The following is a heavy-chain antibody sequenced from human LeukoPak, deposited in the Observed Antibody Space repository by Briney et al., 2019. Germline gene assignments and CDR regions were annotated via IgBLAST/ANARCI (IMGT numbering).Heavy chain of an antibody. CDR3: ARSYNYRFDY. Sequence: PGGSLRPSCEVSGFTVSTYWMHWVRQGPGKGLEWVARLSSDGRSTNYADFVKGRATISRDNAKNTLFLEMSGLRADDTAVYYCARSYNYRFDYWGQGTLVVVSS. V-gene: IGHV3-74*01. CDR2: LSSDGRST. D-gene: IGHD3-22*01. CDR1: GFTVSTYW. J-gene: IGHJ4*02.